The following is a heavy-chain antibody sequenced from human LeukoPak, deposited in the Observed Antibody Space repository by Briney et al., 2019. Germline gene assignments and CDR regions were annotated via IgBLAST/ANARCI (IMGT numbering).Heavy chain of an antibody. Sequence: SETLSLTCTVSGGSITSYYWSWIRQPPGKGLEWIGYIDYSGSTNYNPSLKSRVTISRDTSKNQFSLRLSSVTAADTAFYYCARVRRYCGSDCYNFDYWGQGTLVTVSS. CDR1: GGSITSYY. J-gene: IGHJ4*02. CDR3: ARVRRYCGSDCYNFDY. V-gene: IGHV4-59*01. CDR2: IDYSGST. D-gene: IGHD2-21*02.